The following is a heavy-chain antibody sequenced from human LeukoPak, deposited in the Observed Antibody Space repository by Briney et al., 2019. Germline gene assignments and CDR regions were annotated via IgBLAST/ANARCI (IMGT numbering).Heavy chain of an antibody. J-gene: IGHJ4*02. V-gene: IGHV1-18*01. CDR3: ARDEGTIGVLRYFDWPPDY. CDR1: GYTFTSYG. Sequence: ASVKVPCKASGYTFTSYGISWVRQAPGQGLEWMGWISAYNGNTNYAQKLQGRVTMTTDTSTSTAYMELRSLRSDDTAVYYCARDEGTIGVLRYFDWPPDYWGQGTLVTVSS. CDR2: ISAYNGNT. D-gene: IGHD3-9*01.